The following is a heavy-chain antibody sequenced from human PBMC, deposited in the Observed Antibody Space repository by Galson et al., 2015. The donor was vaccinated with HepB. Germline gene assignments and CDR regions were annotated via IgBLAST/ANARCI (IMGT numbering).Heavy chain of an antibody. CDR1: GYTFTSYA. Sequence: SVKVSCKASGYTFTSYAMHWVRQAPGQRLEWMGWINAGNGNTKYSQKFQGRVTITRDTSASTAYMELSSLRSEDTAVYYCARDVAVAGIGGMDVWGQGTTVTVSS. CDR2: INAGNGNT. V-gene: IGHV1-3*01. J-gene: IGHJ6*02. D-gene: IGHD6-19*01. CDR3: ARDVAVAGIGGMDV.